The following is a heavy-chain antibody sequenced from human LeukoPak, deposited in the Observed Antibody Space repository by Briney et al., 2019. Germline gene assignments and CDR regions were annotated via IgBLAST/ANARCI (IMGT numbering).Heavy chain of an antibody. J-gene: IGHJ4*02. CDR3: AKYKAAAGEYYFDY. D-gene: IGHD6-13*01. CDR2: IGGRGITT. V-gene: IGHV3-23*01. CDR1: GFTFNNYA. Sequence: GGSLRLSCTASGFTFNNYAMSWVRHAPGKGLEWVSGIGGRGITTNYADSARGRFTISRDNSKNTLYLQMNSPRAEDTAVYYCAKYKAAAGEYYFDYWGQGTLVTVSS.